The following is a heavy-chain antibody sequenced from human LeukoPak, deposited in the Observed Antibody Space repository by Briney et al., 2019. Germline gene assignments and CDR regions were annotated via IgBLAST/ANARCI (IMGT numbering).Heavy chain of an antibody. J-gene: IGHJ4*02. D-gene: IGHD1-26*01. Sequence: QSGGSLRLSCAASGFTFDDYAMHWVRQAPGKGLEWVSGISWNSGSIDYADSVKGRFTISRDNAKNSLYLQMNSLRPEDTAFYYCAKGTGRYWTFFDYWGRGTLVTVSS. CDR2: ISWNSGSI. V-gene: IGHV3-9*01. CDR3: AKGTGRYWTFFDY. CDR1: GFTFDDYA.